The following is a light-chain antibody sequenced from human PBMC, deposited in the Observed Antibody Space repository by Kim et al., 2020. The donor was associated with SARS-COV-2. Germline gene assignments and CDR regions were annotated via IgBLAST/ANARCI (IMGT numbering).Light chain of an antibody. CDR1: SLRSYY. V-gene: IGLV3-19*01. J-gene: IGLJ2*01. CDR2: GKN. CDR3: NSRVRTVKLP. Sequence: SSELTQDPAVSVALGQTVRITCQGDSLRSYYATWYQQKPGQAPIVVIYGKNNRHSGIPDRFSGSSSGNTASLTITGTKGGDEATYYYNSRVRTVKLPVGG.